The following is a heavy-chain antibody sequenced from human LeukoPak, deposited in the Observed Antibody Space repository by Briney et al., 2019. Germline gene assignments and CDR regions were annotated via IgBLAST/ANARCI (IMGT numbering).Heavy chain of an antibody. CDR3: ARLDYDYVWGSYRYSY. D-gene: IGHD3-16*02. Sequence: SETLSLTCTVSGGSISSSSYYWGWLRQPPGKGLEWIGSIYYSGSTYYNPSLKSRVTISVDTSKNQFSLKLSPVTAADTAVYYCARLDYDYVWGSYRYSYWGQGTLVTVSS. J-gene: IGHJ4*02. CDR1: GGSISSSSYY. CDR2: IYYSGST. V-gene: IGHV4-39*01.